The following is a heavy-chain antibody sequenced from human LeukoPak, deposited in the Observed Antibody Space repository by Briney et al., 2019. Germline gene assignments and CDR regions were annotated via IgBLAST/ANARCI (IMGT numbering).Heavy chain of an antibody. CDR2: IIPIFGTA. Sequence: SVKVSCKASGGTFSSYAISWVRQAPGQGLEWMGGIIPIFGTANYAQKFQGRVTVTADESTSTAYMELSSLRSEDTAVYYCARAGNYYDSSGYLKYWGQGTLVTVSS. CDR3: ARAGNYYDSSGYLKY. J-gene: IGHJ4*02. V-gene: IGHV1-69*01. D-gene: IGHD3-22*01. CDR1: GGTFSSYA.